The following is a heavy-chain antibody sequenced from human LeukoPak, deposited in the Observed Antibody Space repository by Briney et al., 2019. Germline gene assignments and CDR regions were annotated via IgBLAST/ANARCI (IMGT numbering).Heavy chain of an antibody. D-gene: IGHD2-21*02. CDR1: GFTFSSHA. Sequence: GGSLRLSCGASGFTFSSHAMNWVRQAPGKGLEWVSAISDSGGRTYYADSVKGRFTISRDNSKNTLYLQMNSLRAEDTAVYYCAKDMAVTAISDLDAFDIWGQGTMVTVSS. V-gene: IGHV3-23*01. J-gene: IGHJ3*02. CDR2: ISDSGGRT. CDR3: AKDMAVTAISDLDAFDI.